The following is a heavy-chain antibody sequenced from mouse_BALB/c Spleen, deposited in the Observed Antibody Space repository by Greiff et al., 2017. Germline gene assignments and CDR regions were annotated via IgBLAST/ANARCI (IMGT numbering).Heavy chain of an antibody. V-gene: IGHV5-9-4*01. CDR3: ARGRPFDY. CDR2: ISSGGSYT. Sequence: EVKLMESGGGLVKLGGSRNLSCAPSEFTFGSIPMSWFRKSPERRLEWVAEISSGGSYTYYPDTVTGRFTISRDNAKNTLYLEMSSLRSEDTAMYYCARGRPFDYWGQGTTLTVSS. CDR1: EFTFGSIP. D-gene: IGHD1-2*01. J-gene: IGHJ2*01.